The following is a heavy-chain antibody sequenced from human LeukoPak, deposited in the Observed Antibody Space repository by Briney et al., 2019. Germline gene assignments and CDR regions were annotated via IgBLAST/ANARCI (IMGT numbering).Heavy chain of an antibody. V-gene: IGHV4-39*07. CDR2: IYYSGNT. CDR1: GGSISSNSYY. J-gene: IGHJ5*02. CDR3: ARGHSSGWYNWFDP. Sequence: SETLSLTCTVSGGSISSNSYYWGWIRQPPGRGLEWIGSIYYSGNTFHNPSLKSRVSISIDTSKNQFSLKLSSVTAADTAVYYCARGHSSGWYNWFDPWGQGNPGHRLL. D-gene: IGHD6-19*01.